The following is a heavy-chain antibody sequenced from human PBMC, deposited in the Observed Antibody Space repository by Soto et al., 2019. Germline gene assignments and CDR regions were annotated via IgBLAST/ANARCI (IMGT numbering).Heavy chain of an antibody. D-gene: IGHD4-17*01. CDR3: ARDLRHDYGDYGFDY. V-gene: IGHV3-33*01. CDR1: GFTFSSYG. Sequence: ESGGGVVQPGRSLRLSCAASGFTFSSYGMHWVRQAPGKGLEWVAVIWYDGSNKYYADSVKGRFTISRDNSKNTLYLQMNSLRAEDTAVYYCARDLRHDYGDYGFDYWGQGTLVTVSS. CDR2: IWYDGSNK. J-gene: IGHJ4*02.